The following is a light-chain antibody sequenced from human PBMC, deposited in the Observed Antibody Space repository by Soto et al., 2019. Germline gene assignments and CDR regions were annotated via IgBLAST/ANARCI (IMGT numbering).Light chain of an antibody. Sequence: QSVLTQPASVSGSPGQSITISCTGTSSDVGAYNSVSWYQQHPGKAPKLIIYDVSTRSSGISDRFSGSKSGNTASLTISGLQAEDEADYYCSSYTTSVTYVFGTGTKVTVL. CDR3: SSYTTSVTYV. CDR1: SSDVGAYNS. V-gene: IGLV2-14*01. J-gene: IGLJ1*01. CDR2: DVS.